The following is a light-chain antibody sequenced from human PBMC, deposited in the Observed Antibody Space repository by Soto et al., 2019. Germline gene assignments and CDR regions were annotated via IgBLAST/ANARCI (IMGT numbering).Light chain of an antibody. CDR2: GIS. CDR1: QSVNSNY. J-gene: IGKJ1*01. Sequence: EMVMTQSPAILSVSPGESATLSCRASQSVNSNYLAWYQQHPGQPPRLLIYGISTRATGIPARFSGSGSGTEFTLTISRLEPEDFAVYYCQQYGSSYPWTFGQGTKVDIK. CDR3: QQYGSSYPWT. V-gene: IGKV3-20*01.